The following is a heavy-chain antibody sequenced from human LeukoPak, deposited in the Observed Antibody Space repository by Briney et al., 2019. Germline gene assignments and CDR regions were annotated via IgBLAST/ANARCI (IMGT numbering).Heavy chain of an antibody. D-gene: IGHD4-17*01. CDR2: IHYGGST. J-gene: IGHJ4*02. V-gene: IGHV4-39*01. CDR1: GGSISSYY. Sequence: PSETLSLTCTVSGGSISSYYWSRIRQPSGKGLEWIGSIHYGGSTYSNPSLKSRVTISVDTSKNQFSLKLSSVTAADTAVYYCARHYTVTPDYWGQGTLVTVSS. CDR3: ARHYTVTPDY.